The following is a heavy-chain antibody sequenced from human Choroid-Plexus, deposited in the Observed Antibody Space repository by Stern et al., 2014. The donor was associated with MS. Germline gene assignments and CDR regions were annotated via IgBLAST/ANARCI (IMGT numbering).Heavy chain of an antibody. CDR2: VSYDGSNK. V-gene: IGHV3-30*18. D-gene: IGHD2/OR15-2a*01. J-gene: IGHJ5*02. CDR3: AKDRQYLTYFFDH. CDR1: GFTLGSCA. Sequence: AQLVESGGGVVQHGRPLRLSCVASGFTLGSCAMHWIRQAPGTGLEWVAGVSYDGSNKYYADSVKGRFTISRDNSQNTLYMQMSSLRPEDTAVYYCAKDRQYLTYFFDHWGQGSLVTVSS.